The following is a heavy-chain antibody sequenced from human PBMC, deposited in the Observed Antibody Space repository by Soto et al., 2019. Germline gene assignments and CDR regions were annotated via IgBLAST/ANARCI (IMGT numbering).Heavy chain of an antibody. CDR3: ARVTVTIVGATFDY. CDR1: GGSISSGGYS. Sequence: LSLTCAVSGGSISSGGYSWSWIRQPPGKGLEWIGYIYHSGSTYYNPSLKSRVTISVDRSKNQFSLKLSSVTAADTAVYYCARVTVTIVGATFDYWGQGTLVTVSS. V-gene: IGHV4-30-2*01. J-gene: IGHJ4*02. CDR2: IYHSGST. D-gene: IGHD4-17*01.